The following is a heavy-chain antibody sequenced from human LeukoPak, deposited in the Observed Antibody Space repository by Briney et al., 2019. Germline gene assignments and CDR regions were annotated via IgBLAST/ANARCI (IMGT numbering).Heavy chain of an antibody. CDR3: AIRDGHTDH. J-gene: IGHJ4*02. CDR1: GYTFTKYA. Sequence: ASVKVSCKTSGYTFTKYAMHWVRQAPGQTIEWLAWINPANGYTRYSQHFQDRVTVSSDTSADTAYMELSSLRSEDKAIYFCAIRDGHTDHGGQGTLVTVSS. CDR2: INPANGYT. D-gene: IGHD5-24*01. V-gene: IGHV1-3*03.